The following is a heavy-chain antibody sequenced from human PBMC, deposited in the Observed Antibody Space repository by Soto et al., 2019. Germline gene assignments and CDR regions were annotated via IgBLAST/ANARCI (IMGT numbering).Heavy chain of an antibody. D-gene: IGHD2-15*01. CDR1: GGSILDSTYY. CDR3: ARYTPAISISDH. CDR2: IYYSGST. J-gene: IGHJ4*02. Sequence: PSETLSLTCTVSGGSILDSTYYWAWIRQSPGKGLEWIGSIYYSGSTYYNPSLKSRVTISVDTSKNQFSLKLSSVTAADTAVYYCARYTPAISISDHWGQGTLVTVSS. V-gene: IGHV4-39*01.